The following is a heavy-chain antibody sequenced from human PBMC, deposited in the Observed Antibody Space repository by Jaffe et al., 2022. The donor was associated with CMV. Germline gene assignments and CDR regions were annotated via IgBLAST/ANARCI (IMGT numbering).Heavy chain of an antibody. D-gene: IGHD1-20*01. CDR3: TRDNWNDGTDYGMDV. V-gene: IGHV3-49*05. Sequence: EVQLVESGGGLVNPGRSLRLSCTSSGFTFGDYAMSWFRQAPGKGLECVGVIRSKADGGTTEYAASLRGRFSISRDDSKSTAYLQMNSLKIEDTAVYYCTRDNWNDGTDYGMDVWGQGTTVTVS. CDR1: GFTFGDYA. J-gene: IGHJ6*02. CDR2: IRSKADGGTT.